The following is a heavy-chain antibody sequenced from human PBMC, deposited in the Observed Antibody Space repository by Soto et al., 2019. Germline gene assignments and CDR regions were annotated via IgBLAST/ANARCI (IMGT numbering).Heavy chain of an antibody. D-gene: IGHD1-26*01. CDR3: ARELGSYYGASYYYYGMDV. CDR1: GYTFTGYY. CDR2: INPNSGGT. J-gene: IGHJ6*02. Sequence: ASVKVSCKASGYTFTGYYMHWVRQAPGQGLEWMGWINPNSGGTNYAQKFQGWVTMTRDTSISTAYMELSRLRSDDTAVYYCARELGSYYGASYYYYGMDVWGQGTTVTVSS. V-gene: IGHV1-2*04.